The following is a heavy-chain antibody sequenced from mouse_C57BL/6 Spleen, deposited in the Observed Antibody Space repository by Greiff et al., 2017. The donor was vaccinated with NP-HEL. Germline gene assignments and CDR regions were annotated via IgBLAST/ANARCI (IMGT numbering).Heavy chain of an antibody. Sequence: VQLQQSGPELVKPGASVKISCKASGYAFSSSWMNWVKQRPGKGLEWIGRIYPGDGDTNYNGKFKGKATLTADKSSSTAYMQLSSLTSEDSAVYFCATTMVTTGLAYWGQGTLVTVSA. V-gene: IGHV1-82*01. D-gene: IGHD2-2*01. CDR2: IYPGDGDT. CDR3: ATTMVTTGLAY. J-gene: IGHJ3*01. CDR1: GYAFSSSW.